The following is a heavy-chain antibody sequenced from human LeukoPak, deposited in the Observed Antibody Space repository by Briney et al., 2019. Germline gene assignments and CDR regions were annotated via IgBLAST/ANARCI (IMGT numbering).Heavy chain of an antibody. Sequence: PGGSLRLSCAASGFTVSDNYMNWVRQAPGQGLEWVSFSFCGGSTYYADTVKGRFTISRDNSKNTLFIQLNSLGAEDAAVYYRASRPAAMGGGPSWYFDLWGRGTPVTVSS. CDR3: ASRPAAMGGGPSWYFDL. CDR1: GFTVSDNY. CDR2: SFCGGST. V-gene: IGHV3-53*05. J-gene: IGHJ2*01. D-gene: IGHD2-2*01.